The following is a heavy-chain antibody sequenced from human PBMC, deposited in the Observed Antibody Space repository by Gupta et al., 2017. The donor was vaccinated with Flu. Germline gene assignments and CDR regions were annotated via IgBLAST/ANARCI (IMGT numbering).Heavy chain of an antibody. CDR1: GFTFGDYA. D-gene: IGHD4-17*01. CDR3: AKDDYADYGGLGY. Sequence: EVQLVESGGDLVQLGRSLRLSCLASGFTFGDYAMHWVRQAPGKGLEWVSGIVWNSGEIGYADAVKGRFTISRDNAKNSLYLQMNSLRAEDTALYYCAKDDYADYGGLGYWGQGTLVTVSS. CDR2: IVWNSGEI. V-gene: IGHV3-9*01. J-gene: IGHJ4*02.